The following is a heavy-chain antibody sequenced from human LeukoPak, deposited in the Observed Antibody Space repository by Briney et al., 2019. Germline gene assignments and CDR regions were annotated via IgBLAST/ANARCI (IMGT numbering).Heavy chain of an antibody. Sequence: SETLSLTCTVSGGSISSSSYYWGWIRQPPGKGLEWIGSIYYSGSTYYNPSLKSRVTISVDTSKNQFSLKLSSVTAADTAVYYCARHEKSSGWYFDYWAREPWSPSPQ. CDR1: GGSISSSSYY. CDR2: IYYSGST. CDR3: ARHEKSSGWYFDY. D-gene: IGHD6-19*01. J-gene: IGHJ4*02. V-gene: IGHV4-39*01.